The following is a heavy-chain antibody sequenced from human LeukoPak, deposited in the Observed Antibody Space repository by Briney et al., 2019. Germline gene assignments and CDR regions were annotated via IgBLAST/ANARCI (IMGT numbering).Heavy chain of an antibody. CDR3: ARWNYDILTGYRYFDY. CDR2: FYYSGDT. D-gene: IGHD3-9*01. J-gene: IGHJ4*02. CDR1: GDSVRGFY. V-gene: IGHV4-59*02. Sequence: SETLSLTCSVSGDSVRGFYWSWIRQPPGKALEWIGYFYYSGDTNYNPALESRLIITVDTSKNQFSLKLSSVTAADTAVYYCARWNYDILTGYRYFDYWGQGTLVTVSS.